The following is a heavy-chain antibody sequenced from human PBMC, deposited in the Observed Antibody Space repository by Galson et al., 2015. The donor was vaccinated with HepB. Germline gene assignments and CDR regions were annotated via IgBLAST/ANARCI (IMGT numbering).Heavy chain of an antibody. V-gene: IGHV3-15*01. CDR1: GFTFNNAY. J-gene: IGHJ4*02. D-gene: IGHD6-19*01. CDR2: VQRKSAGGAI. CDR3: LTFMRQDSGGGWMTY. Sequence: SLRLSCAASGFTFNNAYMSWVRQAPGKGLEWVGRVQRKSAGGAIDYAAPVKGRLSISTDESKSTLYLQVNSLETEDTGVYYCLTFMRQDSGGGWMTYWGQGTLVTVSS.